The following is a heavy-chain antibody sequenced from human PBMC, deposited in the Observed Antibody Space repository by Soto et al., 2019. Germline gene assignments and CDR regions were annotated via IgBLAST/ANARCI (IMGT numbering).Heavy chain of an antibody. D-gene: IGHD6-6*01. Sequence: AETLSLTCAVYGGSFSNYYWSWVRQPPGKGLEWIGEINHRGSTNYNPSLKSRVTISVDTSKNQFSLKLSSVTAAETAVYYCARTSRFEYWGQGTLVTVSS. V-gene: IGHV4-34*01. CDR3: ARTSRFEY. CDR1: GGSFSNYY. CDR2: INHRGST. J-gene: IGHJ4*02.